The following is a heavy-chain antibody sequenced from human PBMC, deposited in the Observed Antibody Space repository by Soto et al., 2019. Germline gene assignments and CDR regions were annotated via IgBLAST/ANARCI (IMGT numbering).Heavy chain of an antibody. CDR3: VRDRTVSLVRGVSVDN. D-gene: IGHD3-10*02. CDR2: IWFDGTKT. V-gene: IGHV3-33*01. Sequence: GGSLRLSCETSGFTFRSYVMHWVRQAPGKGLQWVAIIWFDGTKTYYGDSVKGRFTISRDNSKNTLYLQMNNLRAEDTALYFCVRDRTVSLVRGVSVDNWGQGALVTVS. CDR1: GFTFRSYV. J-gene: IGHJ1*01.